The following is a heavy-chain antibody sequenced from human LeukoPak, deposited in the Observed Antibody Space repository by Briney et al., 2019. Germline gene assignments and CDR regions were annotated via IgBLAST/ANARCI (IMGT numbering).Heavy chain of an antibody. CDR2: VYVTGST. V-gene: IGHV4-4*07. CDR1: GDSISSYY. D-gene: IGHD3-10*01. CDR3: ARGPYYYGSGISPFDY. Sequence: SETLSLTCTVPGDSISSYYWSWIRQPAGKGLEWIGRVYVTGSTNLNPALQSRVTMSVDTSKNQFSLKLTSVTAADTAVYYCARGPYYYGSGISPFDYWGQGTLVTVSS. J-gene: IGHJ4*02.